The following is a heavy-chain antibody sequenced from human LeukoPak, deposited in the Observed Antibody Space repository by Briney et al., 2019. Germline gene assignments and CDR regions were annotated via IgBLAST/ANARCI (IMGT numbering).Heavy chain of an antibody. Sequence: SETLSLTCTVSGGSISSSSYYWGWIRQPPGKGLEWIGSIYYSGSTYYNPSLKSRVTIPVDTSKNQFSLKLSSVTAADTAVYYCARDRRRYYYDSSGYFPFDYWGQGTLVTVSS. CDR1: GGSISSSSYY. CDR3: ARDRRRYYYDSSGYFPFDY. V-gene: IGHV4-39*07. D-gene: IGHD3-22*01. CDR2: IYYSGST. J-gene: IGHJ4*02.